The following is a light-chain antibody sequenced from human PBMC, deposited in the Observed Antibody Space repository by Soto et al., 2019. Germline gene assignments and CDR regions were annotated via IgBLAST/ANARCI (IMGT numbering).Light chain of an antibody. CDR1: HSVSSTF. J-gene: IGKJ5*01. Sequence: EIVLTQSPGTLSLSPVETATLTGIASHSVSSTFLAWYQQKPGQAPTLLIYDADTRATGIPDRFSGSGFGTHFTLTISSLEPEDFAMYYCQQSASSVTFGQGTRLEIK. V-gene: IGKV3-20*01. CDR2: DAD. CDR3: QQSASSVT.